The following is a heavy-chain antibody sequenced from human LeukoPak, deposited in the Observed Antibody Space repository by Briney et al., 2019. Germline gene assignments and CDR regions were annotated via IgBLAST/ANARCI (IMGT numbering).Heavy chain of an antibody. CDR2: VHSSGRT. CDR3: ARHDEECPGEYCFLLSFDY. V-gene: IGHV4-59*08. Sequence: SETLSLTCTVSGGSINNFYWSWVRQSPGKGLEWIGYVHSSGRTDYNPSLRSRVSMSADTSKSQLSLRLTSVTAADTAVYFCARHDEECPGEYCFLLSFDYWGPGSLVTVSS. J-gene: IGHJ4*01. CDR1: GGSINNFY. D-gene: IGHD2-8*02.